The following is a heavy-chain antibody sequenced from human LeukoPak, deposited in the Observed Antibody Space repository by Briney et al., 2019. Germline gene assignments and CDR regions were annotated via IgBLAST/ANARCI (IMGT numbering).Heavy chain of an antibody. J-gene: IGHJ4*02. D-gene: IGHD5-18*01. CDR1: GFTVSSNY. CDR2: IYSGGST. CDR3: ARAGGYSYGYFDY. Sequence: PGGSLRLPCAASGFTVSSNYMSWVRHAPGKGLGWVSVIYSGGSTYYADSVKGRFTISRDNSKNTLYLQMNSLRAEDTAEYYCARAGGYSYGYFDYWGQGTLVTVSS. V-gene: IGHV3-66*01.